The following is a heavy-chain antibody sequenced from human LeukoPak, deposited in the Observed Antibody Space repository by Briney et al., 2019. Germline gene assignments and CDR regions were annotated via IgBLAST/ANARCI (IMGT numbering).Heavy chain of an antibody. V-gene: IGHV3-48*03. J-gene: IGHJ4*02. CDR2: IGASSTPK. CDR3: ALLAVASDFDY. D-gene: IGHD6-19*01. Sequence: GGSLRLSCVASTFAFNNYEMNWVRQAPGKGLEWVSNIGASSTPKYYADSVKGRFSISRDNAKSSLYLQMNSLRVEDTAVYYCALLAVASDFDYWGQGALVTVSS. CDR1: TFAFNNYE.